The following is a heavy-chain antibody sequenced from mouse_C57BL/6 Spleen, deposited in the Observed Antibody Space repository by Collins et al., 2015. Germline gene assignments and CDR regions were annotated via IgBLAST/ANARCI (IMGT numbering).Heavy chain of an antibody. V-gene: IGHV1-18*01. CDR2: INPNNGGS. Sequence: VQLQQSGPELVKPGASVKIPCKASGYTFTDYNMDWVKQSHGKSLEWIGDINPNNGGSIYNQKFKGKATLTVDKSSSTAYMELRSLTSEDTAVYYCARDPRTTVVATYWYFDVWGTGTTVAVSS. CDR3: ARDPRTTVVATYWYFDV. J-gene: IGHJ1*03. CDR1: GYTFTDYN. D-gene: IGHD1-1*01.